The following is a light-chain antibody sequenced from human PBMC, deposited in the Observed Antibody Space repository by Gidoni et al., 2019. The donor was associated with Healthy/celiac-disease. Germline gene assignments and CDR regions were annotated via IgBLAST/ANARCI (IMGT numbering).Light chain of an antibody. V-gene: IGKV3-20*01. J-gene: IGKJ1*01. CDR1: QSVSSSY. Sequence: EIVFTQSPGTLSLSPGERATLSCRASQSVSSSYLAWYQQKPGQAPRLLIYGASSRATGIPDRFSGSGSGTDFTLTISRLEPEDLAVYYCQQYGSSSWTFXXXTKVEIK. CDR2: GAS. CDR3: QQYGSSSWT.